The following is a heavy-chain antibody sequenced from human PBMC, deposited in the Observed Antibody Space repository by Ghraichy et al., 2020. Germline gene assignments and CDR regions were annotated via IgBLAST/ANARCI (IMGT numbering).Heavy chain of an antibody. J-gene: IGHJ5*01. Sequence: ASVKVSCKTSGYTFNIYHMHWVRQAPGQRLEWMGIIKTNDITTFYAQKFQGRLTVTSDASTSTVYMELKNLRPEDTAVYYCARDSRTWALDSWGQGTLVTVSS. CDR2: IKTNDITT. CDR1: GYTFNIYH. V-gene: IGHV1-46*02. CDR3: ARDSRTWALDS. D-gene: IGHD6-13*01.